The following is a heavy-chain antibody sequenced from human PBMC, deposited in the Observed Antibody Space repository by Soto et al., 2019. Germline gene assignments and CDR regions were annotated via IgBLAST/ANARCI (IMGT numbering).Heavy chain of an antibody. CDR1: GFTFSSYG. CDR2: ISYDGSTK. Sequence: GGSLRLSCAASGFTFSSYGMHWVRQAPGKGLEWVAVISYDGSTKYYADSVKGRFTISRDNSKNTLYLQMNSLRAEDRAVYYCAKLSGNCSGGSCYIDYWGQGTLVTVSS. J-gene: IGHJ4*02. D-gene: IGHD2-15*01. V-gene: IGHV3-30*18. CDR3: AKLSGNCSGGSCYIDY.